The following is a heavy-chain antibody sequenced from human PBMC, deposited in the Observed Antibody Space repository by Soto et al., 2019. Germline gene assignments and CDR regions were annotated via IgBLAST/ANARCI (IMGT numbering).Heavy chain of an antibody. CDR1: GYSFTSYW. V-gene: IGHV5-51*01. CDR3: ATRGYFDWPVAYYFDY. Sequence: PGESLKISCKGSGYSFTSYWIGWVRQMPGKGLEWMGIIYPGDSDTRYSPSFQGQVTISADKSISTAYLQWSSLKASDTAMYYCATRGYFDWPVAYYFDYWGQGTLVTVSS. D-gene: IGHD3-9*01. J-gene: IGHJ4*02. CDR2: IYPGDSDT.